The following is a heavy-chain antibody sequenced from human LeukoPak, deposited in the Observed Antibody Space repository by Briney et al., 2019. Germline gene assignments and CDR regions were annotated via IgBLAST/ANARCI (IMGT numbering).Heavy chain of an antibody. CDR1: GGSMSVHY. D-gene: IGHD3-10*01. CDR3: ARIYLVYYGSESYKYYFDY. J-gene: IGHJ4*02. V-gene: IGHV4-59*11. Sequence: PSETLSLTCTVSGGSMSVHYWSWIRQTPGKGLEWIGHIYYTGAITYNPSLKSPVSISVDTSKNQFSLRLTSVTAADTAVYFCARIYLVYYGSESYKYYFDYWGQGMLVTVSS. CDR2: IYYTGAI.